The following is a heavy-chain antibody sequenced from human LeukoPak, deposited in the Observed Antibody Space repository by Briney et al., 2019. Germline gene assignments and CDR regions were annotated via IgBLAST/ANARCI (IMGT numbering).Heavy chain of an antibody. J-gene: IGHJ4*02. V-gene: IGHV4-4*07. CDR1: GGSISSYY. Sequence: VKPSETLSLTCTVSGGSISSYYWSWIRQPAGRGLEWIGRIYNSEITNYNPSLRSRVTMSLDTSKNRFSLRLSSVTAADTAVYYCARGRGWTGYYFDYWGQGTLVTVSS. CDR3: ARGRGWTGYYFDY. CDR2: IYNSEIT. D-gene: IGHD2-15*01.